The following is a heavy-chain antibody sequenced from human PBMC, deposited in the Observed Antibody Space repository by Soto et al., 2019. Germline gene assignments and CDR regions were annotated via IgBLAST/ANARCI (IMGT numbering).Heavy chain of an antibody. CDR1: GFTFSSYS. D-gene: IGHD3-10*01. Sequence: EVQLVESGGGLVKPGGSLRLSCAASGFTFSSYSMNWVRQAPGKGLEWVSSISSSSRYIYYADSVKGRFTISRDNAKNSLYLQMNSLRAKDTAVYYCARDSLWFGEFDAFDIWGQGTMVTVSS. CDR3: ARDSLWFGEFDAFDI. V-gene: IGHV3-21*01. CDR2: ISSSSRYI. J-gene: IGHJ3*02.